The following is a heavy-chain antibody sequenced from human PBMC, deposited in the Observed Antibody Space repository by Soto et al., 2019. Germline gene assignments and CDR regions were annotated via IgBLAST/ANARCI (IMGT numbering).Heavy chain of an antibody. J-gene: IGHJ4*02. Sequence: NPSETLSLTCTVSGGSISSGGYYWSWIRQHPGNGLEWIGYIYYSGSTYYNPSLKSRVTISVDTSKNQFSLKLSSVTAADTAVYYCARGRRAAGENFDYWGQGTLVTVSS. CDR2: IYYSGST. V-gene: IGHV4-31*03. CDR3: ARGRRAAGENFDY. CDR1: GGSISSGGYY. D-gene: IGHD6-13*01.